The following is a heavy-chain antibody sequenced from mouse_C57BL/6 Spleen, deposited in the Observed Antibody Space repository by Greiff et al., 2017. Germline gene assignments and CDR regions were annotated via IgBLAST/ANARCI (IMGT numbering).Heavy chain of an antibody. CDR1: GYSFTGYY. V-gene: IGHV1-42*01. D-gene: IGHD1-1*01. Sequence: EVQLQQSGPELVKPGASVKISCKASGYSFTGYYMNWVKQSPEKSLEWIGEINPSTGGTTYNQKFKAKATLTVAKSSSTAYMQLKSLTSEDSAVYYCARYPYGSSFYYAMDYWGQGTSGTVSS. CDR2: INPSTGGT. CDR3: ARYPYGSSFYYAMDY. J-gene: IGHJ4*01.